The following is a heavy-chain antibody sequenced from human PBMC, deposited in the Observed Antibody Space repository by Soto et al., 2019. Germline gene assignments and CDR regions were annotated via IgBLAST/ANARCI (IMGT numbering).Heavy chain of an antibody. D-gene: IGHD5-18*01. V-gene: IGHV4-31*03. CDR1: GGSISSGGYY. CDR3: ARESSHGYSYGRYYFDY. CDR2: IYYSGST. J-gene: IGHJ4*02. Sequence: SETLSLTCTVSGGSISSGGYYWSWIRQQPEKGLEWIGYIYYSGSTYYNPSLKSRVTISVDTSKNQFSLKLSSVTAADTAVYYCARESSHGYSYGRYYFDYWGQGTLVTVSS.